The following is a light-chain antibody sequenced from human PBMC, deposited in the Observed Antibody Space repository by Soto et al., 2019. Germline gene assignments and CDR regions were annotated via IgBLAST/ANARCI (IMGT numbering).Light chain of an antibody. CDR2: AAS. J-gene: IGKJ1*01. CDR3: QQLSNYPRT. V-gene: IGKV1-9*01. CDR1: QAINSY. Sequence: QLTQSPSSLSASVGDRVTITCRASQAINSYVAWYQQKPGKAPKLLIYAASTLQSGVPSRFSGSASEADFTLSISSLQPEDFATYYCQQLSNYPRTFGQGTKVEVK.